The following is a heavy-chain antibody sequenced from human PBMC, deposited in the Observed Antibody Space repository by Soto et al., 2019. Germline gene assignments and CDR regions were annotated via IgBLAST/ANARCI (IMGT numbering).Heavy chain of an antibody. CDR2: ISTGDLI. Sequence: PTGGSLRLSCTASGFSVSDYSVNWVRQAPGKGLEWISYISTGDLILYADSVKGRFTIARDIAKNSLYLQMDSLRDEDSAVYYCATWAIAVGGEGFWGQGTLVTVSS. CDR1: GFSVSDYS. D-gene: IGHD2-21*01. CDR3: ATWAIAVGGEGF. V-gene: IGHV3-48*02. J-gene: IGHJ4*02.